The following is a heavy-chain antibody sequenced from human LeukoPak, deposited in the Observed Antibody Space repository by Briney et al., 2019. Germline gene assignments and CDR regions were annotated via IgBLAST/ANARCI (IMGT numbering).Heavy chain of an antibody. CDR2: IYYSGST. J-gene: IGHJ4*02. CDR1: GGSISSYY. V-gene: IGHV4-59*12. D-gene: IGHD3-22*01. Sequence: SETLSLTCTVSGGSISSYYWSWIRQPPGKGLEWIGYIYYSGSTNYNPSLKSRVTISVDTSKNQFSLKLSSVTAADTAVYYCARGFYNYYDSSGYYYPQPFDYWGQGTLVTVSS. CDR3: ARGFYNYYDSSGYYYPQPFDY.